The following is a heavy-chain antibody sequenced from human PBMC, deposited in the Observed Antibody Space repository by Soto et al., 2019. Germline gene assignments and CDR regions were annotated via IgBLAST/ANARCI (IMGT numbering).Heavy chain of an antibody. V-gene: IGHV4-59*02. CDR1: GGPVTSAY. D-gene: IGHD3-22*01. Sequence: QVQLQESGPGLVKPSETLSLTCTVSGGPVTSAYWHWIRQPPGKGLEWIGHNYYSDSPSYNPSLKSRVTISVATFNNHFSLRLTSVTAADTAVYYCARDVPYDASGIWGQGTLVTVS. CDR3: ARDVPYDASGI. CDR2: NYYSDSP. J-gene: IGHJ4*02.